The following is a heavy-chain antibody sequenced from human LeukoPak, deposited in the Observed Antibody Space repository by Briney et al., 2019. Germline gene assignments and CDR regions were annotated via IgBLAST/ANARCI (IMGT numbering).Heavy chain of an antibody. V-gene: IGHV5-51*01. CDR1: GYSFTDYW. D-gene: IGHD3-22*01. J-gene: IGHJ3*02. CDR3: ARRSYDNSGYYRINDAFDI. Sequence: GESLKISCKGSGYSFTDYWIAWVRQMPGKGLEWMGIIYPGDSDTRYSPSFQGQVTISVDKSISTAYLQWSSLKASDTAMYYCARRSYDNSGYYRINDAFDIWGQGTMVTVSS. CDR2: IYPGDSDT.